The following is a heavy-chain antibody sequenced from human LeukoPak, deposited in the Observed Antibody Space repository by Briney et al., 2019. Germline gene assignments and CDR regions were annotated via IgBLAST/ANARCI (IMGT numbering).Heavy chain of an antibody. CDR2: ISGSGGST. CDR3: AKVSGGSYLDY. Sequence: GGSLRPSCAASGFTVSSNYMSWVRQAPGKGLEWVSTISGSGGSTHYADSVKGRFTISRDNSKNTLSLQMNSLRAEDTAVYYCAKVSGGSYLDYWGQGTLATVSS. V-gene: IGHV3-23*01. CDR1: GFTVSSNY. D-gene: IGHD1-26*01. J-gene: IGHJ4*02.